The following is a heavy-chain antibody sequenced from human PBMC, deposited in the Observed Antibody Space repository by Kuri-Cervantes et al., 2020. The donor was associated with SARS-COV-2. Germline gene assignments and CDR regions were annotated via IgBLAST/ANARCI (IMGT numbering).Heavy chain of an antibody. CDR2: IYTSGST. CDR1: GGSTSSYY. V-gene: IGHV4-4*07. J-gene: IGHJ4*02. CDR3: ARRRDLYDFWSGYYPDWDY. D-gene: IGHD3-3*01. Sequence: GSLRLSCTVSGGSTSSYYWSWIRQPAGKGLEWIGRIYTSGSTNYNPSLKSRVTMSVDTSKNQFSLNLSSVTAADTAVYYCARRRDLYDFWSGYYPDWDYWGQGTLVTVSS.